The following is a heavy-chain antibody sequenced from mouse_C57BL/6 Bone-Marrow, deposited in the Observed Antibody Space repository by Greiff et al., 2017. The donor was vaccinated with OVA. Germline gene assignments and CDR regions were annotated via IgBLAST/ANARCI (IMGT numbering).Heavy chain of an antibody. CDR2: IAPSDSYT. V-gene: IGHV1-59*01. Sequence: QVQLQQPGAELVRPGTSVKLSCKASGYTFTSYWMHWVKQRPGQGLEWIGVIAPSDSYTNYNQKFKGKATLTVDTSSSTAYMQLSSLTSEDSAVYYCARVYYYGSSSYAMDYWGQGTSVTVSS. J-gene: IGHJ4*01. D-gene: IGHD1-1*01. CDR3: ARVYYYGSSSYAMDY. CDR1: GYTFTSYW.